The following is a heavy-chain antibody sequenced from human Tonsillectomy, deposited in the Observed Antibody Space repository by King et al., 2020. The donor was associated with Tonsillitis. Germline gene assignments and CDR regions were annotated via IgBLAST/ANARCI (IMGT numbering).Heavy chain of an antibody. CDR1: GLTFSSYT. Sequence: QLVESGGGLVKPGGSLRLSCAASGLTFSSYTMNWVRQAPGKGLEWVSSITFSSAYIYYADAVKGRFTISRDNAKNSLYLQMNSLRAEDTAVYYCARGIAAPDPFDFWGQGTLVTVSS. D-gene: IGHD6-25*01. V-gene: IGHV3-21*06. CDR2: ITFSSAYI. J-gene: IGHJ4*02. CDR3: ARGIAAPDPFDF.